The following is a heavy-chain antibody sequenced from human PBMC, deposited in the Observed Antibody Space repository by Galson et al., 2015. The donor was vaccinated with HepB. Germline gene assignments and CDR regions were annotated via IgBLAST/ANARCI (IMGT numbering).Heavy chain of an antibody. Sequence: SVKVSCKASGYTFTSYYMHWVRQAPGQGLEWMGIINPSGGSTSYAQKFQGRVTMTRDTSTSTVYMELSSLRSEDTAVYYCARVGEDLRYCSSTSCPVGLYYYGMDVWGQGTTVTVSS. CDR1: GYTFTSYY. CDR3: ARVGEDLRYCSSTSCPVGLYYYGMDV. V-gene: IGHV1-46*01. J-gene: IGHJ6*02. CDR2: INPSGGST. D-gene: IGHD2-2*01.